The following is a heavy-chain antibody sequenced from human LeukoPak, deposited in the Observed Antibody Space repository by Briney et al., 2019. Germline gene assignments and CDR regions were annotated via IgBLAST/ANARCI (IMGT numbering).Heavy chain of an antibody. CDR3: ARLRADAGSGHNWFDP. Sequence: SAKVSCKASGGTLSSYGIGWVRQAPGQGLEWMGRIIPIVNRANSAQRFQGRVTITADTSTNTVYMELSSLRSDDTAVYYCARLRADAGSGHNWFDPWGQGTLVTVSS. V-gene: IGHV1-69*04. CDR2: IIPIVNRA. J-gene: IGHJ5*02. CDR1: GGTLSSYG. D-gene: IGHD1-26*01.